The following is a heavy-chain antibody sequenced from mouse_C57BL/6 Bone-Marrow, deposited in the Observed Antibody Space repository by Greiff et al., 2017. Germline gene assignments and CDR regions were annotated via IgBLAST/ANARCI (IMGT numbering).Heavy chain of an antibody. Sequence: EVQVVESGGGLVKPGGSLKLSCAASGFTFSSYAMSWVRQTPEKRLEWVATISDGGSYTYYPDNVKGRFTISRDNAKNNLYLQMSHLKSEDTAMYYCARYWKRYAMDYWGQGTSVTVSS. J-gene: IGHJ4*01. CDR2: ISDGGSYT. D-gene: IGHD4-1*01. CDR1: GFTFSSYA. CDR3: ARYWKRYAMDY. V-gene: IGHV5-4*01.